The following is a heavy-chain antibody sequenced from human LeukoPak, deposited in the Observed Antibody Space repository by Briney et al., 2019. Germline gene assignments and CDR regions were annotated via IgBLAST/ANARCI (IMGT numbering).Heavy chain of an antibody. D-gene: IGHD6-25*01. CDR3: VRGPHIAATSY. J-gene: IGHJ4*02. CDR2: IKQDESEK. Sequence: GGSLRLSCVASGFSFNNYRMTWVRQAPGKGLEWVANIKQDESEKQYVDSVKGRFAISRDNAKKSLYLQINTLRAEDTAVYYCVRGPHIAATSYWGQGTLVTVSS. CDR1: GFSFNNYR. V-gene: IGHV3-7*03.